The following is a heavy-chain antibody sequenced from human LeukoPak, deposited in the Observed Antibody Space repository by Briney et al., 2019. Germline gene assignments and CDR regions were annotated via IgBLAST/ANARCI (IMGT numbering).Heavy chain of an antibody. CDR2: IHYSGST. Sequence: PSETLSLTCTVSGGSISSYYWSWIRQPPGKGLEWIGYIHYSGSTNDNPSLKSRLTMSVDTSKNQFSLRLSSLTAADTAVYYCARGGGPPSNFDYWGQGTLVTVSS. V-gene: IGHV4-59*01. CDR3: ARGGGPPSNFDY. J-gene: IGHJ4*02. D-gene: IGHD3-16*01. CDR1: GGSISSYY.